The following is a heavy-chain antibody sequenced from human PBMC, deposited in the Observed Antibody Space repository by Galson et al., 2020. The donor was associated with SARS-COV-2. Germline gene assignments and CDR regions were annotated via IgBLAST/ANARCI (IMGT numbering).Heavy chain of an antibody. CDR1: GFHFSSHA. Sequence: GGSLRLSCAASGFHFSSHAMHWVRQAPGKGLEWVAQIFYDGSDKYYADSVKGRFTISRDSSKNTVYLQMNNLRVDDTAVYFCARDGQSSSGWALDYWGQGTLVTVSS. J-gene: IGHJ4*02. V-gene: IGHV3-33*01. CDR2: IFYDGSDK. CDR3: ARDGQSSSGWALDY. D-gene: IGHD6-19*01.